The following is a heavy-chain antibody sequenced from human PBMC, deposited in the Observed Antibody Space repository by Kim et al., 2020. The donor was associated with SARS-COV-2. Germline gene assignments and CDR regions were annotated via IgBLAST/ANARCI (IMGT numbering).Heavy chain of an antibody. V-gene: IGHV3-30*04. D-gene: IGHD3-22*01. CDR2: ISFDGRNN. J-gene: IGHJ3*02. Sequence: GGSLRLSCAASGFPFSSYAMSWVRQAQGKGLEWVAIISFDGRNNNYEDSLKGGSTISRDNSKNTLFLQMNSLRAVDTAVYYCARGRPRIPMIVVVTRIVYDAFDIWGQGTMVTVSS. CDR1: GFPFSSYA. CDR3: ARGRPRIPMIVVVTRIVYDAFDI.